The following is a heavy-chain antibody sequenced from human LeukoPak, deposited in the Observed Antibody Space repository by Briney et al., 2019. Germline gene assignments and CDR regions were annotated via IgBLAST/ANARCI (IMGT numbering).Heavy chain of an antibody. CDR2: ISWNSGSM. CDR1: GFTFDDYA. CDR3: ARGSDTMVRGVPIDY. D-gene: IGHD3-10*01. Sequence: PGGSLRLSCAASGFTFDDYAMHWVRQAPGKGLEWVSGISWNSGSMGYADSVKGRFTISRDNAKNSLYLQMNSLRAEDTALYYCARGSDTMVRGVPIDYWGQGTLVTVSS. V-gene: IGHV3-9*01. J-gene: IGHJ4*02.